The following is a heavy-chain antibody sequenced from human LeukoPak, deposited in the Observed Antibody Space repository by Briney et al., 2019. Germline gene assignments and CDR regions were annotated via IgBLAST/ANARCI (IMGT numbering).Heavy chain of an antibody. D-gene: IGHD3-22*01. CDR2: IKQDGSEK. Sequence: GGSLRLSCAASGFTFSSYWMSWVRQAPGKGLEWVANIKQDGSEKYYVDSVKGRFTISRDNAKNSLYLRMNSLRAEDTAAYYCAREYYDSSGYEDGIDYWGQGTLVTVSS. J-gene: IGHJ4*02. CDR1: GFTFSSYW. CDR3: AREYYDSSGYEDGIDY. V-gene: IGHV3-7*01.